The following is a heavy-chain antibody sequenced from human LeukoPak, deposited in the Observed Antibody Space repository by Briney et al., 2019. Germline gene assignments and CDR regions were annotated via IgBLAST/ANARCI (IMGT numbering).Heavy chain of an antibody. CDR1: GGSISSHY. CDR2: IYYSGST. Sequence: SETLSLTCTVSGGSISSHYWSWIRQPPGKGLEWIGYIYYSGSTNYNPSLKSRVTISVDTSKNQFSLKLSSVTAADTAVYYCVRDSSYYYGSGSYYKTSYYYYYMDVWGKGTTVTVSS. D-gene: IGHD3-10*01. J-gene: IGHJ6*03. V-gene: IGHV4-59*11. CDR3: VRDSSYYYGSGSYYKTSYYYYYMDV.